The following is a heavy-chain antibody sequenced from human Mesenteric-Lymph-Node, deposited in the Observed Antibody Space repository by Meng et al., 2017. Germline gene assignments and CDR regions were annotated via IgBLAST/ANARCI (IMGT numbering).Heavy chain of an antibody. CDR1: GGSISSGGYY. CDR3: ARGPSSSKTYYFDY. D-gene: IGHD6-13*01. Sequence: VPLQDSGPVLVKPSQTLSLTCIVSGGSISSGGYYSSLIRLHPGNGLEWIGYIYYSGSTYYYPSLKSLVTISVDMSKNQFPLKLSSVTAAYTAVYYCARGPSSSKTYYFDYWGQGTLVTVSS. V-gene: IGHV4-31*01. CDR2: IYYSGST. J-gene: IGHJ4*02.